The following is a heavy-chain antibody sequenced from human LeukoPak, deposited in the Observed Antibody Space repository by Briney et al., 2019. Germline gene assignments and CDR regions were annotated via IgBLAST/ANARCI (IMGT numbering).Heavy chain of an antibody. V-gene: IGHV6-1*01. CDR1: GDSVSSNIAA. D-gene: IGHD6-13*01. J-gene: IGHJ4*02. CDR2: TYYRSRWYY. CDR3: ARDVSWRIAY. Sequence: SQTLSLTCAISGDSVSSNIAAWNWIRQSPSRGLEWLGRTYYRSRWYYDYALSVRSRITINPDTSKNQFSLQLNSVTPEDTAVYYCARDVSWRIAYWGQGTLVTVSS.